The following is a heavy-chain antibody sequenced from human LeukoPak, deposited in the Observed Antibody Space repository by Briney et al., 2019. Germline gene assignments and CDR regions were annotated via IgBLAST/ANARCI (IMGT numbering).Heavy chain of an antibody. J-gene: IGHJ4*02. CDR1: GGSFSGYY. CDR3: ARLPKYSSGRRYFDY. Sequence: PSETLSLTCAVYGGSFSGYYWSWIRQPPGKGLEWIGEINHSGSTNYNPSLKSRVTISVDTFKNQFSLKLSSVTAADTAVYYCARLPKYSSGRRYFDYWGQGTLVTVSS. D-gene: IGHD6-19*01. CDR2: INHSGST. V-gene: IGHV4-34*01.